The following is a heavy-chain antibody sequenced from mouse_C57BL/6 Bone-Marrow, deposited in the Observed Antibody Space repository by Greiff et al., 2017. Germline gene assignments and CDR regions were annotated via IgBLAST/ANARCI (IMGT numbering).Heavy chain of an antibody. Sequence: VQLQQSGAELVKPGASVKISCKASGYTFTSYWMHWVKQRPIQGLEWIGNIDPSDSETHYNQKFKDKATLTVDKSSSTAYMQLSSLTSEDSAVYYCARWHWYFDVWGTGTTVTVSS. CDR2: IDPSDSET. V-gene: IGHV1-52*01. CDR3: ARWHWYFDV. CDR1: GYTFTSYW. J-gene: IGHJ1*03.